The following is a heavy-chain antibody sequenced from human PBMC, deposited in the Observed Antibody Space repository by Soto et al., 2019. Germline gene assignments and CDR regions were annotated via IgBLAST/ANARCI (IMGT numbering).Heavy chain of an antibody. CDR2: IYYSGST. CDR1: GGSISSYY. J-gene: IGHJ5*02. V-gene: IGHV4-59*01. CDR3: ARVAYSSGWYRGFDP. D-gene: IGHD6-19*01. Sequence: SETLSPTCTVSGGSISSYYWSWIRQPPGKGLEWIGYIYYSGSTNYNPSLKSRVTISVDTSKNQFSLKLSSVTAADTAVYYCARVAYSSGWYRGFDPWGQGTLVTVSS.